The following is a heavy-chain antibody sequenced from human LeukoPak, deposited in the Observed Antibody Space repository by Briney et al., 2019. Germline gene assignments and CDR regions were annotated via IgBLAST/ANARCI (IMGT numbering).Heavy chain of an antibody. D-gene: IGHD3-10*02. Sequence: GGSLRLSCAASGFTFSTYGMSWVRQAPGKGLEWVSAISVSGGITNYADSVKGRFTISRDNAKNSLYLQMNSLRAEDTAVYYCAELGITTIGGVWGKGTTATISS. V-gene: IGHV3-23*01. CDR3: AELGITTIGGV. CDR2: ISVSGGIT. CDR1: GFTFSTYG. J-gene: IGHJ6*04.